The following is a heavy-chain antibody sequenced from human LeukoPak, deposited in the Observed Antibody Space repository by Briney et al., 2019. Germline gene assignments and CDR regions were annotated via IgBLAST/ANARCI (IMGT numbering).Heavy chain of an antibody. CDR3: ARDRLTGDFDY. CDR1: GCSISSGDYY. Sequence: SETLSLTCTVSGCSISSGDYYWSWIRQPPGKGLEWIGYIYYSGSTYYNPSLKSRVTISVDTSKNQFSLKLSSVTAADTAVYYCARDRLTGDFDYWGQGTLVTVSS. CDR2: IYYSGST. V-gene: IGHV4-30-4*01. J-gene: IGHJ4*02.